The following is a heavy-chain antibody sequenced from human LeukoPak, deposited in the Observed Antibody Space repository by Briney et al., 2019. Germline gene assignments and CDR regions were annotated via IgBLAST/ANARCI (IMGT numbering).Heavy chain of an antibody. V-gene: IGHV4-34*01. J-gene: IGHJ5*02. Sequence: SETLSLTCAVSGGSFSGYYWSWIRQPPGKGLEWIGEINHSGSTNYNPSLKSRVTISVDTSKNQFSLKLSSVTAADTAVYYCSTRVYSYASWFDPWGQGTLVT. CDR1: GGSFSGYY. CDR2: INHSGST. D-gene: IGHD5-18*01. CDR3: STRVYSYASWFDP.